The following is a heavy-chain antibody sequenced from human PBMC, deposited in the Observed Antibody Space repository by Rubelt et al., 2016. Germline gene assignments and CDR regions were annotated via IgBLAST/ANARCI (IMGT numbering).Heavy chain of an antibody. CDR2: ISSSSSSI. Sequence: GLEWVSSISSSSSSIYYADSVKGRFTISRDSAKNSLYLQMNSLRAEDTAVYYCARGSLKWELPSGYWGQGTLVTVSS. J-gene: IGHJ4*02. V-gene: IGHV3-48*04. D-gene: IGHD1-26*01. CDR3: ARGSLKWELPSGY.